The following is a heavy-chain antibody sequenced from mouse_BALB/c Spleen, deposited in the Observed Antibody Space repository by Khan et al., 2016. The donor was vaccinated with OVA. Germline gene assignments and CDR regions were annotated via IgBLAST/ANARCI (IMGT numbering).Heavy chain of an antibody. CDR1: GFSLTDYA. Sequence: QVQLKQSGPGLVAPSQSLSITCTVSGFSLTDYAVSWIRQPPGKGLEWLGVIWVSGSKYYNSVLKPRLSISKDNSKSQVFLKMNILQTDDTAMYFCARDPPYYSMDYWGQGTSVTVSS. CDR3: ARDPPYYSMDY. J-gene: IGHJ4*01. V-gene: IGHV2-6-5*01. CDR2: IWVSGSK.